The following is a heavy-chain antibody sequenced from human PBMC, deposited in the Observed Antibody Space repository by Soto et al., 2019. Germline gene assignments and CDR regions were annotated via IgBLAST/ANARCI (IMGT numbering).Heavy chain of an antibody. Sequence: QVQLVQSGAEVKKPGSSVKVSCKASGGTFSSYTISWVRQAPGQGLEWMGRIIPILGIANYAQKFQGSVTITADKSTSTVYMELSSLRSEDTAVYYCARQIRDGYNLRGFDYWGQGTLVTVSS. V-gene: IGHV1-69*02. D-gene: IGHD5-12*01. CDR2: IIPILGIA. CDR3: ARQIRDGYNLRGFDY. J-gene: IGHJ4*02. CDR1: GGTFSSYT.